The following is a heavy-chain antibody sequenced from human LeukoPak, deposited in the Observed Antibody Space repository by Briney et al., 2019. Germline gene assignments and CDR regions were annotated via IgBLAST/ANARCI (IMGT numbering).Heavy chain of an antibody. CDR3: ARGSPSRYCSGGSCYSYAFDI. CDR1: GGSFSGYY. CDR2: INHSGST. V-gene: IGHV4-34*01. Sequence: SETLPLTCAVYGGSFSGYYWSWIRQPPGKGLEWIGEINHSGSTNYNPSLKSRVTISVDTSKNQFSLKLSSVTAADTAVYYCARGSPSRYCSGGSCYSYAFDIWGQGTMVTVSS. J-gene: IGHJ3*02. D-gene: IGHD2-15*01.